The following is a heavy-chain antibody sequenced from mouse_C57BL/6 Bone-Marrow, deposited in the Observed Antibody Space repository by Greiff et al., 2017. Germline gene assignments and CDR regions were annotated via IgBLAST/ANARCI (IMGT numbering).Heavy chain of an antibody. D-gene: IGHD2-3*01. CDR3: TRWLLQGYFDV. Sequence: DVKLQESGAELVRPGASVKLSCTASGFNIKDDYMHWVKQRPEQGLEWIGWIDPENGDTEYAPKIQGKATITADTASNTAYLQLSSLTSEDTAVYYCTRWLLQGYFDVWGTGTTVTVSS. CDR1: GFNIKDDY. CDR2: IDPENGDT. V-gene: IGHV14-4*01. J-gene: IGHJ1*03.